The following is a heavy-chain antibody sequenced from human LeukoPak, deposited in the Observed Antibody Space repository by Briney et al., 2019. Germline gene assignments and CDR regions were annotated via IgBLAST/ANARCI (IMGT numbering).Heavy chain of an antibody. V-gene: IGHV4-38-2*01. CDR2: IYDSGST. D-gene: IGHD6-19*01. CDR1: GFTFSSYA. CDR3: GFDP. Sequence: GSLRLSCAASGFTFSSYAMSWVRQPPGKGLEWIGSIYDSGSTYYNPSLKSRVTISVDTSKNQFSLKLNSVSVAVAGTLELGFDPWGQGTLVTVSS. J-gene: IGHJ5*02.